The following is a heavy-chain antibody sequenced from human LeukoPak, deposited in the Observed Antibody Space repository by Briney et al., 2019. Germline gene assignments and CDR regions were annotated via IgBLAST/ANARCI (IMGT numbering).Heavy chain of an antibody. J-gene: IGHJ4*02. CDR1: GYTFTSYG. Sequence: GKGSCKASGYTFTSYGISWVRQAPRQGLEWMGWISAHNGNTNYSQKLQGRVTMTTDTSTSTAYMELRSLRSDDTAVYYCARVQGYGDYLDYWGQGALVTVSS. D-gene: IGHD4-17*01. CDR2: ISAHNGNT. CDR3: ARVQGYGDYLDY. V-gene: IGHV1-18*01.